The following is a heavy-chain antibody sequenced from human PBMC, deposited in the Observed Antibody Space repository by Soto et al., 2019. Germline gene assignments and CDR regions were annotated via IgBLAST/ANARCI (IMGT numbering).Heavy chain of an antibody. CDR3: AREKGYISGPKNFDY. CDR2: IYDSGSS. D-gene: IGHD5-12*01. Sequence: SETLSLTCTVSGASISSGDYFWSWIRQSPGKGLEWIGYIYDSGSSYYNPSLKSRVTMSVHTSKNQFSLKLRSVTAADTAVYYCAREKGYISGPKNFDYWGQGTLVTVSS. CDR1: GASISSGDYF. V-gene: IGHV4-30-4*01. J-gene: IGHJ4*02.